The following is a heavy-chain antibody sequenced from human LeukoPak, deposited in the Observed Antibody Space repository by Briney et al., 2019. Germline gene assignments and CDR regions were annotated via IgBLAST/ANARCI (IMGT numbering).Heavy chain of an antibody. V-gene: IGHV3-53*01. CDR3: ARSIVAAGTHPYYFDF. J-gene: IGHJ4*02. CDR2: TYSDGRT. Sequence: GGSLRLSCAASGFTVSSNYMSWVRQAPGKGLEWVAVTYSDGRTYYADSVKGRFTISRDNSKNTLYLQMNSLRAEDTAVYYCARSIVAAGTHPYYFDFWGQGTLVTVSS. CDR1: GFTVSSNY. D-gene: IGHD6-13*01.